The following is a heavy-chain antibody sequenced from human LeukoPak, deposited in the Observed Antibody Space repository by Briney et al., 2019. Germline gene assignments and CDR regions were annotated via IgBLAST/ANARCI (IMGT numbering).Heavy chain of an antibody. CDR1: GFTFSSYW. CDR2: IKQDGTAK. CDR3: ARGWFDC. V-gene: IGHV3-7*04. J-gene: IGHJ4*02. Sequence: PGGSLRLSCAASGFTFSSYWMTWVRQAPGKGLEGVANIKQDGTAKYYVDSVKGRFTISRDNAKNSLYLQMNSLRAEGTAVYYCARGWFDCWGQGTLVTVPS. D-gene: IGHD5-24*01.